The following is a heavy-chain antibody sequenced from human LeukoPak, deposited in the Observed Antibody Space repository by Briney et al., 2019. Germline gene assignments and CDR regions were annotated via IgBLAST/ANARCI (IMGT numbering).Heavy chain of an antibody. CDR3: AKDHPAYSSGWPTDY. V-gene: IGHV3-48*03. J-gene: IGHJ4*02. CDR1: GFTFSSYE. CDR2: ISSSGSTI. Sequence: GGSLRLSCAASGFTFSSYEMNWVRQAPGKGLEWVSYISSSGSTIYYADSVKGRFTISGDNSKNTLYLQMNSLRAEDTAVYYCAKDHPAYSSGWPTDYWGQGTLVTVSS. D-gene: IGHD6-19*01.